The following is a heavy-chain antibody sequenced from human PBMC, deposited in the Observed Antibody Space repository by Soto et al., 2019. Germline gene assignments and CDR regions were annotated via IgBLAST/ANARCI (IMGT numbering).Heavy chain of an antibody. CDR3: ARALGGSDAFDI. D-gene: IGHD3-16*01. V-gene: IGHV4-34*01. CDR1: GGSFSGYY. J-gene: IGHJ3*02. Sequence: QVQLQQWGAGLLKPSETLSLTCAVYGGSFSGYYWSWIRQPPGKGLEWIGEINHSGSTNYNPSLKSRVTIPVDPSKNQFSLKLSSVTAADTAVYYCARALGGSDAFDIWGQGTMVTVSS. CDR2: INHSGST.